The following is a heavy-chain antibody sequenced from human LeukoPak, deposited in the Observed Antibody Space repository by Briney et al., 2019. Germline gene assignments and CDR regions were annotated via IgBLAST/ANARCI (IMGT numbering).Heavy chain of an antibody. CDR1: GFTFSMYW. CDR3: TRDRQGPRLYEMDI. Sequence: GGSLRLSCAASGFTFSMYWMGWVRQAPGKGPEWVANIKVDGSEIYYVDSVKGRFTISRDNAKNSLYLQMNSLRAEDTAVYYCTRDRQGPRLYEMDIWGQGTTVTVSS. D-gene: IGHD2-8*01. CDR2: IKVDGSEI. J-gene: IGHJ6*02. V-gene: IGHV3-7*01.